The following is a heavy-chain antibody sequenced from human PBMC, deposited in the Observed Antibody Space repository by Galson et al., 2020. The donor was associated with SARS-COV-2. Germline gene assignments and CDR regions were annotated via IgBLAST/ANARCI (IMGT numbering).Heavy chain of an antibody. CDR1: GFTFSNAW. D-gene: IGHD3-10*01. J-gene: IGHJ4*02. Sequence: GESLKISCAASGFTFSNAWMSWVRRAPGKGLEWVGRIKSKTDGGTTDYAAPVKGRFTISRDDSKNTLFLQMNSLKTEHTAVYYCSTDRGDYGSAYWGQGTLVTVCS. V-gene: IGHV3-15*01. CDR2: IKSKTDGGTT. CDR3: STDRGDYGSAY.